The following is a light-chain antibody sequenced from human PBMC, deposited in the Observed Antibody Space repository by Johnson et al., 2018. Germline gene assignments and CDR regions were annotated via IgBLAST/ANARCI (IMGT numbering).Light chain of an antibody. CDR1: SSNIGNNY. CDR3: GTWDSRLSAGNV. Sequence: QSVLTQPPSVSAAPGQKVTISCSGSSSNIGNNYVSWYQQLPGTAPKLLIYENNKRPSGIPDRLSGSKSGTSATLGITGLQTGDEADYYCGTWDSRLSAGNVFGTGTKVTV. J-gene: IGLJ1*01. CDR2: ENN. V-gene: IGLV1-51*02.